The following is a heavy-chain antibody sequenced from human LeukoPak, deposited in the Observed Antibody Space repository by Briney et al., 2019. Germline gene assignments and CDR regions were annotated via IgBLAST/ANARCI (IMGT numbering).Heavy chain of an antibody. CDR1: GFTFSSYA. J-gene: IGHJ6*03. CDR3: VKVFRTIPVAGTTFYYFYMDV. Sequence: PGGSLRLSCAASGFTFSSYAMSWVRQAPGKGLEWVSAISGSGGSTYYADSVKGRFTISRDNSKDTLYLQMNSLRAEDTAVYFCVKVFRTIPVAGTTFYYFYMDVWGEGTTVTVSS. D-gene: IGHD6-19*01. V-gene: IGHV3-23*01. CDR2: ISGSGGST.